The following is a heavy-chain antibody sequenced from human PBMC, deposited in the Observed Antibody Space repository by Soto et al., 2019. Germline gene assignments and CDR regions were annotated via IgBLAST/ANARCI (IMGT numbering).Heavy chain of an antibody. CDR2: IKSITDGGTT. V-gene: IGHV3-15*01. D-gene: IGHD2-15*01. J-gene: IGHJ5*02. CDR1: GFTFSNAW. CDR3: TTRSRVVVVAATVWFDP. Sequence: VGSLILSCSSSGFTFSNAWRSWVRQAPGKGLEWVGRIKSITDGGTTGYTAPVKGRFTILRDDSKNALYLQMNSLKTEDTAVYYCTTRSRVVVVAATVWFDPWGQGTLVTVSS.